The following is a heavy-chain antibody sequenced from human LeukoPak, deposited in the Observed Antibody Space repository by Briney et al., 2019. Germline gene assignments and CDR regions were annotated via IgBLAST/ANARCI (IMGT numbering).Heavy chain of an antibody. CDR1: GFTVSSNY. V-gene: IGHV3-53*01. CDR3: ARLEYGEYYFDY. CDR2: IYSGGST. Sequence: GGSLRLSCAASGFTVSSNYMSWVRQAPGKGLEWVSVIYSGGSTYYADSVKGRFTISRDNSKNTLYLQMNSLRAEDTAVYYCARLEYGEYYFDYWGQGTLVTVSS. J-gene: IGHJ4*02. D-gene: IGHD3-10*01.